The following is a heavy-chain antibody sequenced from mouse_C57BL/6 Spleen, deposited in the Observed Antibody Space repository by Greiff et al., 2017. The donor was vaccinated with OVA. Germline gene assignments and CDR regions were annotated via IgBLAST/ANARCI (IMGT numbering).Heavy chain of an antibody. Sequence: VQLMESGPGLVQPSQSLSITCTVSGFSLTSYGVHWVRQSPGKGLEWLGVIWSGGSTDYNAAFISRLSISKDNSKSQVFFKMNSLQADDTAIYYCARRGPSTVVDDWYFDVWGTGTTVTVSS. CDR2: IWSGGST. D-gene: IGHD1-1*01. CDR3: ARRGPSTVVDDWYFDV. J-gene: IGHJ1*03. V-gene: IGHV2-2*01. CDR1: GFSLTSYG.